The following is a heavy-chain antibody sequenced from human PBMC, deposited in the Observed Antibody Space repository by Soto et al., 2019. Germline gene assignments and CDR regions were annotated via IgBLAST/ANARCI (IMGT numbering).Heavy chain of an antibody. V-gene: IGHV4-39*01. CDR2: IYYSGYT. CDR3: ARHVGSGRYADGYFDI. J-gene: IGHJ2*01. Sequence: PSETLSLTCSVSGGSINSNNYYWGWIRQPPGKGLEWIGSIYYSGYTYYNPSLKSRITTSLDTSKNQVSLKLSSVTAAYTAVYYCARHVGSGRYADGYFDIWGRGTLVTVS. D-gene: IGHD3-10*01. CDR1: GGSINSNNYY.